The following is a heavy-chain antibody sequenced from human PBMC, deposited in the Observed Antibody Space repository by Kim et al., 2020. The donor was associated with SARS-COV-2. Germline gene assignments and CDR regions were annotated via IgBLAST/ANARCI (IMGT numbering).Heavy chain of an antibody. J-gene: IGHJ4*02. Sequence: ASVKGRFTISRDDSKNTAYLLMNSLKPEDTALYYCGTTTGYETSWYVDYWGQGTLVTVSS. CDR3: GTTTGYETSWYVDY. V-gene: IGHV3-73*01. D-gene: IGHD2-2*01.